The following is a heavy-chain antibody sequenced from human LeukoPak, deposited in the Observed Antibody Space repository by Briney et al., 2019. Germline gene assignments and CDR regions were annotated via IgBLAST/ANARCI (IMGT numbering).Heavy chain of an antibody. CDR1: GFTFDDYA. D-gene: IGHD6-19*01. J-gene: IGHJ4*02. CDR2: ISWNSGSI. CDR3: AKDSSVAGSFDC. Sequence: GRSLRLSCAASGFTFDDYAMHWVRQAPGKGLEWVSGISWNSGSIGYADSVKGRFTISRDNAKNSLYLQMNSLRAEDMALYYCAKDSSVAGSFDCWGQGTLVTVSS. V-gene: IGHV3-9*03.